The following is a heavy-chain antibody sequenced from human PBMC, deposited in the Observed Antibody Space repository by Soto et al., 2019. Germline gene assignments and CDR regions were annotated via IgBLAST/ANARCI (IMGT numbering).Heavy chain of an antibody. D-gene: IGHD4-17*01. J-gene: IGHJ4*02. CDR1: GGSISSGGYS. V-gene: IGHV4-30-2*01. Sequence: SETLSLTCAVSGGSISSGGYSCNWIRQPPGKGLEWIGYIYHSGSTYYNPSLKSRVTISVDRSKNQFSLKLSSVTAADTAVYYCAREMTTVTTFDYWGQETLVTVSS. CDR2: IYHSGST. CDR3: AREMTTVTTFDY.